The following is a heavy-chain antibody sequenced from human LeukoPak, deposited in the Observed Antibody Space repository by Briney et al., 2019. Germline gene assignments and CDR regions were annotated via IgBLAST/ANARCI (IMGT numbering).Heavy chain of an antibody. J-gene: IGHJ4*02. CDR2: MNPNSGNT. Sequence: ASVKVSCKASGYTSTSYDINWVRQATGQGLEWMGWMNPNSGNTGYAQKFQGRVTITRNTSISTAYMELSSLRSEDTAVYYCAREQIAVAGTQQNWGQGTLVTVSS. D-gene: IGHD6-19*01. V-gene: IGHV1-8*03. CDR3: AREQIAVAGTQQN. CDR1: GYTSTSYD.